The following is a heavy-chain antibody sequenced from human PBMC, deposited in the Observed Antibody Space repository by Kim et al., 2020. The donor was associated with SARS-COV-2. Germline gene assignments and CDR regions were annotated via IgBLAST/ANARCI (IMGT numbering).Heavy chain of an antibody. D-gene: IGHD1-1*01. CDR3: ARVVLGYAWRYYYGMDV. CDR2: IYYSGST. CDR1: GGSISSYY. V-gene: IGHV4-59*13. J-gene: IGHJ6*02. Sequence: SETLSLTCTVSGGSISSYYWSWIRQPPGKGLEWIGYIYYSGSTNYNPSLKSRVTISVDTSKNQFSLKLSSVTAADTAVYYCARVVLGYAWRYYYGMDVWGQGTTVTVSS.